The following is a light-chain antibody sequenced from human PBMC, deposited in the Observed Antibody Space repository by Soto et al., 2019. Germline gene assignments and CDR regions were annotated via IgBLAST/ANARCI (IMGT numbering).Light chain of an antibody. CDR1: QGIGIW. CDR3: QQSNSFALT. J-gene: IGKJ4*01. V-gene: IGKV1-12*01. Sequence: DIQMTQSPSSVSASVGDRVTITCRASQGIGIWLAWYQQKPGKAPNLLIYSASTLQGGVPSRFSGSGSGTDFTLTISSLQPEDLETYYCQQSNSFALTFGGGTKVEIK. CDR2: SAS.